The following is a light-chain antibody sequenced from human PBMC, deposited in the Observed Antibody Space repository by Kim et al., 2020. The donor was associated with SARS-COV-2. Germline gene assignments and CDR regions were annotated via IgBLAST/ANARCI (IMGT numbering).Light chain of an antibody. J-gene: IGKJ4*01. CDR1: QSVVYSSNNKNY. CDR3: QQYYSTPLT. Sequence: DIVMTQSPDSLAVSLGERASINCKSSQSVVYSSNNKNYVAWYQQKPGQPPKLLIYWASTRESGVPDRFSSSGSGSDFTLTIRSLQAEDVAVYYCQQYYSTPLTFGGGTRVDIK. V-gene: IGKV4-1*01. CDR2: WAS.